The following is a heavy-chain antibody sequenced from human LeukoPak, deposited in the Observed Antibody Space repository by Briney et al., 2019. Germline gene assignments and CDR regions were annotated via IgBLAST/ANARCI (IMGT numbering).Heavy chain of an antibody. CDR3: ARENSGSSGAYFDY. J-gene: IGHJ4*02. CDR2: ISSSSSTI. V-gene: IGHV3-48*02. CDR1: GFTFSSYS. D-gene: IGHD1-26*01. Sequence: TGGSLRLSCAASGFTFSSYSMKWVRQAPGKGLEWVSYISSSSSTIYYADSVKGRFTISRDNAKNSLYLQMNSLRDEDTAVYYCARENSGSSGAYFDYWGQGTLVTVSS.